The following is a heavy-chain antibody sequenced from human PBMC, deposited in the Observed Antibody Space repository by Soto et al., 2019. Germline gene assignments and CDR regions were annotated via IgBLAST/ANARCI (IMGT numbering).Heavy chain of an antibody. D-gene: IGHD3-22*01. V-gene: IGHV3-23*01. CDR1: GFTFSSYA. Sequence: GGSLILSCAASGFTFSSYAMSWVRQAPGKGLEWVSAISGSGGSTYYADSVKGRFTISRDNSKNTLYLQMNSLRAEDTAVYYCAKDAPRGDSSGYYDDAFDIWGQGTMVTVSS. CDR3: AKDAPRGDSSGYYDDAFDI. CDR2: ISGSGGST. J-gene: IGHJ3*02.